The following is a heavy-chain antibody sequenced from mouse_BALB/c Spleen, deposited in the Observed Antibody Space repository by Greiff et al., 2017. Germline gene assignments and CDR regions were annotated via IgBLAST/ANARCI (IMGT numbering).Heavy chain of an antibody. CDR2: IDPANGNT. D-gene: IGHD1-2*01. CDR1: GFNIKDTY. CDR3: ARGITTATTWFAY. J-gene: IGHJ3*01. V-gene: IGHV14-3*02. Sequence: VQLKESGAELVKPGASVKLSCTASGFNIKDTYMHWVKQRPEQGLEWIGRIDPANGNTKYDPKFQGKATITADTSSNTAYLQLSSLTSEDTAVYYCARGITTATTWFAYWGQGTLVTVSA.